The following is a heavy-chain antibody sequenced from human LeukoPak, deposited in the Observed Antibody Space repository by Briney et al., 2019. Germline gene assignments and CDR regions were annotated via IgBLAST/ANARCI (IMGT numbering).Heavy chain of an antibody. V-gene: IGHV3-23*01. CDR2: ISGSGGST. CDR1: GFTFSSYA. J-gene: IGHJ4*02. CDR3: AKDTDIMVRGVIMSLLVDY. D-gene: IGHD3-10*01. Sequence: GGSLRLSCAASGFTFSSYAMSWVRQAPGKGLKRVSAISGSGGSTYYADSVKGRFTISRDNSKNTLYLQMNSLRAEDTAVYYCAKDTDIMVRGVIMSLLVDYWGQGTLVTVSS.